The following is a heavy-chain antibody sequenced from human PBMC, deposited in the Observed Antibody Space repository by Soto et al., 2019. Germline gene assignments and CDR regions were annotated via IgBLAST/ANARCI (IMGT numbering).Heavy chain of an antibody. D-gene: IGHD2-15*01. J-gene: IGHJ4*02. V-gene: IGHV3-23*01. CDR3: VKAGSVAPNYYFDY. CDR2: ISGSGGST. Sequence: PGGSLRLSCAASGFFFSSYAMSWVRQAPGKGLEWVSTISGSGGSTYYADSVKGRFTISRDNSKNTLSLHMNSLRAEDTAAYYCVKAGSVAPNYYFDYWGQGTLVTVSS. CDR1: GFFFSSYA.